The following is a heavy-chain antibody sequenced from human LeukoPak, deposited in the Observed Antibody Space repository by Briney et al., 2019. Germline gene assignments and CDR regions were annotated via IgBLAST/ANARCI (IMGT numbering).Heavy chain of an antibody. CDR1: GDSISSSPYY. Sequence: PSETLSLTCTVSGDSISSSPYYWGWIRQPPGKGLECIGSIHYSGSTYYNPSLMGRVTISVDPSKNQFSLKLSSVTAADTAVYYCVRDRRYPHYYMDVWGKGTTVTVSS. CDR2: IHYSGST. CDR3: VRDRRYPHYYMDV. J-gene: IGHJ6*03. V-gene: IGHV4-39*02. D-gene: IGHD1-1*01.